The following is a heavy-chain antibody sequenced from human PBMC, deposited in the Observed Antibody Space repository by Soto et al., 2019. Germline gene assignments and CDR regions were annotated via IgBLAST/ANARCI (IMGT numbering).Heavy chain of an antibody. J-gene: IGHJ6*02. Sequence: QVQLVESGGGVVQPGRSLRLSCSASGFTFNSYGMHWVRQAPGTGLEWVAVISYGGSNTYYADSVKGRFTISRDNSKNTLYLQRNSLRAEDTAVYYGAKSLNDYDSGRARDHYGMDVWGQGTTVTVSS. CDR2: ISYGGSNT. D-gene: IGHD3-10*01. V-gene: IGHV3-30*18. CDR1: GFTFNSYG. CDR3: AKSLNDYDSGRARDHYGMDV.